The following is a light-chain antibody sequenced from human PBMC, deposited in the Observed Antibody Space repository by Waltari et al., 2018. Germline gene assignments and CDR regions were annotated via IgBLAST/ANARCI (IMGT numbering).Light chain of an antibody. CDR2: DAS. V-gene: IGKV3-11*01. CDR1: QSVGGS. J-gene: IGKJ4*02. CDR3: QQRSYWLT. Sequence: EIVLTQSPATLSLSPGERATLSCRASQSVGGSYLAWYQQKPGQAPRLLIYDASKRATGIPARFSGSGSGTEFTLTISSLEREDFAVYYCQQRSYWLTFGGGTKVENK.